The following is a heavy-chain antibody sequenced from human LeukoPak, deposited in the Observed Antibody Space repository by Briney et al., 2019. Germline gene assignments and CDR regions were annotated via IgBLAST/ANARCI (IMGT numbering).Heavy chain of an antibody. CDR2: IIPVFGTP. D-gene: IGHD3-3*01. CDR1: GGTFSNSG. J-gene: IGHJ4*02. Sequence: SVKVSCKTSGGTFSNSGISWVRQAPGQGPEWMGGIIPVFGTPNYAQKFQGRLTITADRSTTTAYMELSSLTSDDAAVYYCARERLARFPYFDYWGQGTLVAVSS. V-gene: IGHV1-69*06. CDR3: ARERLARFPYFDY.